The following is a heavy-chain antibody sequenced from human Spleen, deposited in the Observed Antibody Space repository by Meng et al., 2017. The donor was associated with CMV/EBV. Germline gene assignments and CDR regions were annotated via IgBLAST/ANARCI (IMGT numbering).Heavy chain of an antibody. Sequence: ASVKVSCKASGFNLGGYYMHWVRQAPGQGLEWMGWINPNSGATNYAQRFQGRGTMTRDTSISTAYMELSGLRSDDTAVYYCARGNSPDYWGQGTLVTVSS. CDR1: GFNLGGYY. V-gene: IGHV1-2*02. J-gene: IGHJ4*02. CDR3: ARGNSPDY. D-gene: IGHD2/OR15-2a*01. CDR2: INPNSGAT.